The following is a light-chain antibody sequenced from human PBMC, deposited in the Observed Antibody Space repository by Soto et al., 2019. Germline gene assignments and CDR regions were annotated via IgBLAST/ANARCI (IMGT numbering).Light chain of an antibody. Sequence: DIQMTQSPPSLSASVGDRVTITCRASKGINNYLAWFQQQPGTAPKPLIYATSTLHSGVPSRFTGSGSGTEFTLTITSLPPEDFVTYYCQQYNSYPWTFGQGTKV. V-gene: IGKV1-16*01. CDR2: ATS. J-gene: IGKJ1*01. CDR1: KGINNY. CDR3: QQYNSYPWT.